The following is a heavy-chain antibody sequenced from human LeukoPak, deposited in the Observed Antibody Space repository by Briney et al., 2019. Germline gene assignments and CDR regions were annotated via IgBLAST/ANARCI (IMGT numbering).Heavy chain of an antibody. Sequence: PGGSLRLSCAASGFTVSSNYMSWVRQAPGKGLEWVSVIYSGGSTYYADSVKGRFTISRDNSKNTLYLQMNSLRAEDTAVYYCYLPIYNMRPENWFDPWGQGTLVTVSS. D-gene: IGHD1-14*01. CDR1: GFTVSSNY. CDR2: IYSGGST. CDR3: YLPIYNMRPENWFDP. J-gene: IGHJ5*02. V-gene: IGHV3-66*01.